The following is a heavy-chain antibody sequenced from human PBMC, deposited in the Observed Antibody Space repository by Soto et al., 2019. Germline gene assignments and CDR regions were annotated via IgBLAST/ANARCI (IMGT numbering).Heavy chain of an antibody. D-gene: IGHD3-22*01. CDR3: AISGDSSGYYAPPWSY. Sequence: EVQLVESGGGLVKPGGSLRLSCADSGFTFSSYSMNWVRQAPWKGLEWVSSIRSSSSYIYYADSVKGRFTISRDNAKNALYLQMNSLRAEDTAVYYCAISGDSSGYYAPPWSYWGQGTLVTVSS. V-gene: IGHV3-21*01. CDR1: GFTFSSYS. J-gene: IGHJ4*02. CDR2: IRSSSSYI.